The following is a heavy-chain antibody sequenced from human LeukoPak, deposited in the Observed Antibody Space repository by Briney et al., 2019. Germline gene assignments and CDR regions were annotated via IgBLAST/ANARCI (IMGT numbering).Heavy chain of an antibody. Sequence: GGSLRLSCAASGFTFSSYSMNWVRQAPGKGLEWVSSISSSSSYIYYADSVKGRFTISRDNAKNSLYLQMNSLRAEDTAVYYCARDGSWDSSGPGNFDYWGQGTLVTVSS. V-gene: IGHV3-21*01. CDR3: ARDGSWDSSGPGNFDY. CDR1: GFTFSSYS. CDR2: ISSSSSYI. J-gene: IGHJ4*02. D-gene: IGHD6-19*01.